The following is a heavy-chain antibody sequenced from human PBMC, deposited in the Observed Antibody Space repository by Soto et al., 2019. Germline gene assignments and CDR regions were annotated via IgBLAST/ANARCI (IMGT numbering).Heavy chain of an antibody. CDR3: ARPGVAYDAFDI. D-gene: IGHD3-3*01. Sequence: GASVKVSCKASGYRLRTYALHWVRQAPGQRLEWMAWINGGNGDTIDSQKFQGRVTITRDTSANTVYMELRSLTSEDTAVYYCARPGVAYDAFDIWGQGTMVIVSS. J-gene: IGHJ3*02. V-gene: IGHV1-3*01. CDR1: GYRLRTYA. CDR2: INGGNGDT.